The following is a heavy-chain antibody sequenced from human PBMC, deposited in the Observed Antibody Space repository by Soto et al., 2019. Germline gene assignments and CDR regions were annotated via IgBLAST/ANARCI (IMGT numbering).Heavy chain of an antibody. CDR3: AKDGPIPPRTDPYYYGMDV. V-gene: IGHV3-30*18. CDR2: ISYDGSNK. J-gene: IGHJ6*02. Sequence: LRLSCAAAGFTFSSYGMHWVRQAPGKGLEWVAVISYDGSNKYYADSVKGRFTISRDNSKNTLYLQMNSLRAEDTAVYYCAKDGPIPPRTDPYYYGMDVWGQGTTVTVSS. CDR1: GFTFSSYG. D-gene: IGHD2-21*01.